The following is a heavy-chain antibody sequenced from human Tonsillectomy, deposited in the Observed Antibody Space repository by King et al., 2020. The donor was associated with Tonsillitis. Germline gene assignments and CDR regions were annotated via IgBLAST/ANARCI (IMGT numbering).Heavy chain of an antibody. D-gene: IGHD1-14*01. Sequence: VQLVESGGGVVQPGGSLRLSCAASGFLFKSFGMHWVRQAPGKGLEWVATLSYDGGDKYYAESVKGRFTISRDNSLHTLYLQMTTLRREDTATYYCAKEGAGPFDSWGRGTQVTVSA. V-gene: IGHV3-30*18. CDR3: AKEGAGPFDS. CDR2: LSYDGGDK. J-gene: IGHJ4*02. CDR1: GFLFKSFG.